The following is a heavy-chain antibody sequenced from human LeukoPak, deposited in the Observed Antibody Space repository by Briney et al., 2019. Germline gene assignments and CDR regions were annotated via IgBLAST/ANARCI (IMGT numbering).Heavy chain of an antibody. J-gene: IGHJ3*02. CDR1: GFTVSSNY. CDR3: AREYSSRAFDI. D-gene: IGHD6-13*01. Sequence: GGSLRLSCAASGFTVSSNYMSWVRQAPGKGLEWVSVIYSGGGTSYADSVKGRFTISRDNSKNTLYLQMYSLRAEDTAVYYCAREYSSRAFDIWGQGTMVTVSS. CDR2: IYSGGGT. V-gene: IGHV3-66*01.